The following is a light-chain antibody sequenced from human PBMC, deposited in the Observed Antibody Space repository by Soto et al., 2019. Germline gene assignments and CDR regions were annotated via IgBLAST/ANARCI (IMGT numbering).Light chain of an antibody. Sequence: AIRMTQSPSSLSASTGDRFTITCRSSQGISSYLAWYQQKLGKAPKLLIYAASTLQSGVPSRFSGSGSGTDFTLTISCLQSEDFATYYCQQYDSYPGTFGQGTKVDI. V-gene: IGKV1-8*01. CDR2: AAS. CDR3: QQYDSYPGT. CDR1: QGISSY. J-gene: IGKJ1*01.